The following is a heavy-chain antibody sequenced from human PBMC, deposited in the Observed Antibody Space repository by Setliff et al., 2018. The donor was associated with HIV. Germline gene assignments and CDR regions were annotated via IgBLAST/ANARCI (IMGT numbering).Heavy chain of an antibody. Sequence: PSETLSLTCIVSGGSMNNYYWNWVRQTPGKGLEWIGYIYENDYTHYTVSLRSRVTISMDTSKNQFSLTLRSVTAADRAIYYCARAQMHRGVVAWSLYYFDYWGQGALVTVSS. J-gene: IGHJ4*02. CDR3: ARAQMHRGVVAWSLYYFDY. D-gene: IGHD3-10*01. V-gene: IGHV4-59*01. CDR1: GGSMNNYY. CDR2: IYENDYT.